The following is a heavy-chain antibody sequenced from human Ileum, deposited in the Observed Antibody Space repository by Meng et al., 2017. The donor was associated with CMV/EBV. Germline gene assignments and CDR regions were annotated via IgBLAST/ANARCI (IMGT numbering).Heavy chain of an antibody. Sequence: GGSLRLSCAASGFTFNSYGMHWVRQAPGKGLEWVAFIRYDGSNKYYADSVKGRFTISRDSYTNTVHLQMNSLRAEDTAIFYCAKDQKEQAVISPGYNAMDVWGQGTTVTVSS. CDR2: IRYDGSNK. V-gene: IGHV3-30*02. D-gene: IGHD3-22*01. CDR3: AKDQKEQAVISPGYNAMDV. J-gene: IGHJ6*02. CDR1: GFTFNSYG.